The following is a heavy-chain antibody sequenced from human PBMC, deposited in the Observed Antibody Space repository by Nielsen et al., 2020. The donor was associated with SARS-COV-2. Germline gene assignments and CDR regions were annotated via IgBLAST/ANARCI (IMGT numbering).Heavy chain of an antibody. CDR1: GGSVSSGSYY. CDR3: ARGFPPGRYSSGWPRGVFDY. J-gene: IGHJ4*02. D-gene: IGHD6-19*01. Sequence: SETLSLTCTVSGGSVSSGSYYWSWIRQPPGKGLEWIGYIYYSGSTNYNPSLKSRVTISVDTSKNQFSLKLSSVTAADTAVYYCARGFPPGRYSSGWPRGVFDYWGQGTLVTVSS. CDR2: IYYSGST. V-gene: IGHV4-61*01.